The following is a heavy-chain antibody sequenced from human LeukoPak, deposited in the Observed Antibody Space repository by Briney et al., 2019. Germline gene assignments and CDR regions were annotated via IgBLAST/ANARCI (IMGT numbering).Heavy chain of an antibody. Sequence: SETLSLTCTVSGGSISSNRHYWAWIRQPPGKGLEWIGSIHYSGSTFYSPSLKSRVTISVDTSKNQFSLILTSVTASDTAVYYCAREEASVGDYWGQGILVTVSS. CDR3: AREEASVGDY. CDR2: IHYSGST. J-gene: IGHJ4*02. CDR1: GGSISSNRHY. V-gene: IGHV4-39*01. D-gene: IGHD2-21*01.